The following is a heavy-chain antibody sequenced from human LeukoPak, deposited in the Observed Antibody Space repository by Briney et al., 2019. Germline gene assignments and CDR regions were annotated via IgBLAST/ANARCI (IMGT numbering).Heavy chain of an antibody. Sequence: GGSLRLSCAASGFTFSSYGMHWVRQAPGKGLEWVAVITYDGSNKYYADSVKGRFTISRDNSKNTLYLQMNSLRAEDTAVYYCAKDQWLAQTCYYYGMDVWGKGTTVTVSS. CDR2: ITYDGSNK. CDR1: GFTFSSYG. CDR3: AKDQWLAQTCYYYGMDV. V-gene: IGHV3-30*18. D-gene: IGHD6-19*01. J-gene: IGHJ6*04.